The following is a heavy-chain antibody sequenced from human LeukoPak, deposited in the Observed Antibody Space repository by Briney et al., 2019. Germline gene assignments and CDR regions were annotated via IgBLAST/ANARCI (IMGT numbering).Heavy chain of an antibody. Sequence: PSETLSLTCTVSGGSISSYYWSWIRQPPGKGLEWIGYIYYSGSTNYNPSLKSRVTISVDTSKNQFSLKLSSVSAADTAVYYCARQIRWFVEDYFGYWGQGTLVTGSS. CDR1: GGSISSYY. D-gene: IGHD3-10*01. CDR2: IYYSGST. V-gene: IGHV4-59*08. J-gene: IGHJ4*02. CDR3: ARQIRWFVEDYFGY.